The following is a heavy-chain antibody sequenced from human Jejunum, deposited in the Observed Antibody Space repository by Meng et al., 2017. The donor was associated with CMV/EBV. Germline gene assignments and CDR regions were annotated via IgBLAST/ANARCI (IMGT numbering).Heavy chain of an antibody. CDR1: TLTFSDYY. CDR2: ISSRSSFT. J-gene: IGHJ2*01. CDR3: ERVRDLVTWSFDL. V-gene: IGHV3-11*05. Sequence: VDSGGGLVTPRGSLRLSRAASTLTFSDYYMTWIRRAPVKALESVSYISSRSSFTNFADCVTRRSTMSRDKAKNSLYVERSTLLKDDTAIYYCERVRDLVTWSFDLWGRGTLVTVSS.